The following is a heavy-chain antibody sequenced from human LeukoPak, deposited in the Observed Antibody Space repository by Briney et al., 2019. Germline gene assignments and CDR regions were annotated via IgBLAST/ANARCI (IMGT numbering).Heavy chain of an antibody. CDR1: GYTFTGYY. CDR3: ARGLPYCSGGSCQRYYYMDV. J-gene: IGHJ6*03. D-gene: IGHD2-15*01. Sequence: ASVKVSCKASGYTFTGYYMHWVRQAPGQGLELMGRINPNSGGTNYAQKFQGRVTMTRDTSISTAYMELSRLRSDDTAVYYCARGLPYCSGGSCQRYYYMDVWGKGTTVTVSS. V-gene: IGHV1-2*06. CDR2: INPNSGGT.